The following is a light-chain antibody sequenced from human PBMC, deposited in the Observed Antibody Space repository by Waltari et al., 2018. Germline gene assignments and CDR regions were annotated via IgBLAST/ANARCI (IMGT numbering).Light chain of an antibody. CDR2: GDS. CDR3: RHYVRVPVQ. J-gene: IGKJ1*01. Sequence: CRASQTIRRFLVWDTQQPAQAPGLLTYGDSTSATGITDRFSGSGYGTDFSLTMSGLETEDFAVYYCRHYVRVPVQFGQGTKVEL. CDR1: QTIRRF. V-gene: IGKV3-20*01.